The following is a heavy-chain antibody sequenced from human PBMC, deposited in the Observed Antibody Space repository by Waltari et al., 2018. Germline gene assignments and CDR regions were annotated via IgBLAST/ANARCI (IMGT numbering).Heavy chain of an antibody. CDR2: ISSSSSTT. CDR3: VRDRHGDYLRYFDS. D-gene: IGHD4-17*01. J-gene: IGHJ4*02. CDR1: GFTFSAYS. Sequence: EVLLVESGGGLVQPGGSLRLSCAASGFTFSAYSMNWVRQGPEKGLEWVAYISSSSSTTFYADSVEGRFSISRDNAKNSLYLQMNSLRDEDTAVYYCVRDRHGDYLRYFDSWGQGNLVTVSS. V-gene: IGHV3-48*02.